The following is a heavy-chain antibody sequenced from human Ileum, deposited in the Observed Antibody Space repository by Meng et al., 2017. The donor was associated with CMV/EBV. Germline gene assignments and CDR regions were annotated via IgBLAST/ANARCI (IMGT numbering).Heavy chain of an antibody. D-gene: IGHD4-17*01. V-gene: IGHV3-15*07. CDR3: ATDSVTTPF. J-gene: IGHJ4*02. CDR2: IKSKFHGETT. CDR1: GLTFGDAW. Sequence: SCAVSGLTFGDAWMNWVHQAPGKGLEWVGRIKSKFHGETTGYAAPVRGRFTISRDDSKNTLYLQMNSLKTDDTAVYYCATDSVTTPFWGQGTLVTVSS.